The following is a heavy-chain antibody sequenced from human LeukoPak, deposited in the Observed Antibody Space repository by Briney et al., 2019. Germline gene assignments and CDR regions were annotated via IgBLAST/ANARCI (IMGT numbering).Heavy chain of an antibody. CDR2: IYPGDSDT. Sequence: GESLKISCKGSGYSFTSYWIGWVRQMPGEGLEWMGIIYPGDSDTRYSPSFQGQVTISADKSISTAYLQWSSLKASDTAMYYCARLPTAYYYDSSGNLVDYWGQGTLVTVSS. J-gene: IGHJ4*02. CDR3: ARLPTAYYYDSSGNLVDY. D-gene: IGHD3-22*01. V-gene: IGHV5-51*01. CDR1: GYSFTSYW.